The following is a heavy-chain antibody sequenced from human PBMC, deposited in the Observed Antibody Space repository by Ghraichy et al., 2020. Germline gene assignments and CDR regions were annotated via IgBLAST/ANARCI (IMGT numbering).Heavy chain of an antibody. CDR3: ARAPGYSSGWYLWYLDL. CDR2: IYSGGNT. CDR1: GFTVSSNY. J-gene: IGHJ2*01. Sequence: GALNISCEASGFTVSSNYMSWVRQPPGKGLEWVSVIYSGGNTYYADSVEGRFTISRDSSKNTLYLQMHSLRAEDTAVYYCARAPGYSSGWYLWYLDLWGRGTLVTVSS. V-gene: IGHV3-66*02. D-gene: IGHD6-19*01.